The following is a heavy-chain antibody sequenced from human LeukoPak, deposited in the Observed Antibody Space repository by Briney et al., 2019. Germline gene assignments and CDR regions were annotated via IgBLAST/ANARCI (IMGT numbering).Heavy chain of an antibody. Sequence: SETLSLTCTVSGGSISSGFYYWSWIRQPAGKGLEWIGRIYTSGSTNYNPSLKSRISISVDTSKNQFSLKLTSVTAADTAVYYCAREHPRGEVDDFDYWGQGTLVTVSS. CDR2: IYTSGST. CDR1: GGSISSGFYY. D-gene: IGHD3-16*01. V-gene: IGHV4-61*02. CDR3: AREHPRGEVDDFDY. J-gene: IGHJ4*02.